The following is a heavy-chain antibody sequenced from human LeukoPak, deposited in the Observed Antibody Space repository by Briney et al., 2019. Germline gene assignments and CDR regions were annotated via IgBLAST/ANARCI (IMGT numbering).Heavy chain of an antibody. V-gene: IGHV4-59*08. CDR1: GGSISSYY. J-gene: IGHJ4*02. D-gene: IGHD5-24*01. Sequence: SETLSLTCTVSGGSISSYYWSWIRQPPGKGLEWIGCIYYSGYTNYKSSLKSRVTISVDTSKNQFSLKLSSVTAADTAVYYCARPSWLQFDFDYWGQGTLVTVSS. CDR2: IYYSGYT. CDR3: ARPSWLQFDFDY.